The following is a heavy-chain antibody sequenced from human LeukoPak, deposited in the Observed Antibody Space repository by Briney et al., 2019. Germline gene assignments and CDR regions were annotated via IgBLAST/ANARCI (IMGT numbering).Heavy chain of an antibody. CDR2: IYYTGST. CDR3: ARRLRGTTGTTEKTYYYYYMDV. CDR1: DGSVSSFY. Sequence: PSETLSLTCTVSDGSVSSFYWSWIRQRPGKGLEWIGYIYYTGSTNYNPSLKSRVTISLDTSKNQFSLRLSSVTAADTAVYYCARRLRGTTGTTEKTYYYYYMDVWGKGATVTVSS. D-gene: IGHD1-1*01. V-gene: IGHV4-59*02. J-gene: IGHJ6*03.